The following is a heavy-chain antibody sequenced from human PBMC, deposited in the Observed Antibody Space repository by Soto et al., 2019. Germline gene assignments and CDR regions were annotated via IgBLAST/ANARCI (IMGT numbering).Heavy chain of an antibody. V-gene: IGHV4-34*02. Sequence: QVQLQQWGAGLLKPSETLSLTCAVYGGSVGGYNWSWVRQPPGQGLEWIGEIKHSGSITYAPSLKSRVTMSVDTYRNQFSLRLNSVTGADTAVYYCARGEVTTDVFWGQGTQVTVSS. CDR3: ARGEVTTDVF. D-gene: IGHD4-17*01. J-gene: IGHJ4*02. CDR2: IKHSGSI. CDR1: GGSVGGYN.